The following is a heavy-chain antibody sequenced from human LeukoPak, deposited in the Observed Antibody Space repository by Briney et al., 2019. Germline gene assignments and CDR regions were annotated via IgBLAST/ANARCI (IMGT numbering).Heavy chain of an antibody. CDR3: ARHPDHGDYVPGFDI. CDR2: IYHSGST. CDR1: GYSISSGYY. J-gene: IGHJ3*02. V-gene: IGHV4-38-2*01. D-gene: IGHD4-17*01. Sequence: SETLSLTCAVSGYSISSGYYWGWIRQPPGKGLEWIGSIYHSGSTYYNPSLKSRVTISVDTSKNQFSLKLSSVTAADTAVYYYARHPDHGDYVPGFDIWGQGTMVTVSS.